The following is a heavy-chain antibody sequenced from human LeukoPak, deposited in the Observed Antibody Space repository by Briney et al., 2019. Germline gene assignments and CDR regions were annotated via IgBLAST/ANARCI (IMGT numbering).Heavy chain of an antibody. J-gene: IGHJ4*02. CDR3: ARLKGWFLTYYFDY. CDR1: GGSISSGGYY. Sequence: SETLSLTCTVSGGSISSGGYYWSWIRQPPGKGLEWIGYIYYSGSTYYNPSLKSRVTISVDTSKNQFSLKLSSVTAADTAVYYCARLKGWFLTYYFDYWGQGTLVTVSS. V-gene: IGHV4-31*03. CDR2: IYYSGST. D-gene: IGHD2-15*01.